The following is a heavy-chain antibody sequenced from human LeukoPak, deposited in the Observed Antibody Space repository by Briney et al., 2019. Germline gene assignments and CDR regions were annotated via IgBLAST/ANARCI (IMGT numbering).Heavy chain of an antibody. CDR1: GGSISSYY. CDR2: IYYSGST. CDR3: ARDPQTGDQDAFDI. J-gene: IGHJ3*02. Sequence: PSETLSLTCTVSGGSISSYYWSWIRQPPGKGLEWIGYIYYSGSTYYNPSLKSRVTISVDTSKNQFSLKLSSVTAADTAVYYCARDPQTGDQDAFDIWGQGTMVTVSS. V-gene: IGHV4-59*01. D-gene: IGHD7-27*01.